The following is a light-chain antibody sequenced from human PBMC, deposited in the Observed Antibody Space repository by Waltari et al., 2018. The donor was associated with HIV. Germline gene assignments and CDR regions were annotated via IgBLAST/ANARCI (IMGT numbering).Light chain of an antibody. CDR3: SSYAGTNNYV. J-gene: IGLJ1*01. V-gene: IGLV2-8*01. CDR1: SSAVGGYKY. CDR2: EVN. Sequence: QSALTQPPSASGSLGQSVTISCTGTSSAVGGYKYVSWYQQHPGKAPKLMISEVNKRPSGVPDRFFGSKSGNTASLTVSGLQAEDEADYYCSSYAGTNNYVFGTGTKVTVL.